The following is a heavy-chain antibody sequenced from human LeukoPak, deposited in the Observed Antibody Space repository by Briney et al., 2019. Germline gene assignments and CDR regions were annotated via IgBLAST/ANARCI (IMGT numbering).Heavy chain of an antibody. Sequence: GASVKVSCKASGYTFMNYYIHWVRQAPGQGLEWMGLINPTGGSTGYAQKFQGRVTMTRDMSTSTDYMELSSLRSEDTAIYYCARDNSVGDNAWWFDPWGQGTLVTVSS. D-gene: IGHD1-26*01. CDR2: INPTGGST. J-gene: IGHJ5*02. V-gene: IGHV1-46*01. CDR1: GYTFMNYY. CDR3: ARDNSVGDNAWWFDP.